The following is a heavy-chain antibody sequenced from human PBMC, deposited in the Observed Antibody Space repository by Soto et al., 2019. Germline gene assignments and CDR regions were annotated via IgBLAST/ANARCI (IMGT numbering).Heavy chain of an antibody. D-gene: IGHD3-9*01. CDR3: ARDFDVNTALDYWYFDL. V-gene: IGHV4-4*07. CDR1: GGSTSGKY. Sequence: QVHLQESGPGVVKASETLSLTCSLSGGSTSGKYWSWIRQSAGKGLEWIGRIYSSGRTHYNPSLGSRVPMSVAQNSSSLSLTSVTAADTAIYYCARDFDVNTALDYWYFDLWGRGTQVSVSS. J-gene: IGHJ2*01. CDR2: IYSSGRT.